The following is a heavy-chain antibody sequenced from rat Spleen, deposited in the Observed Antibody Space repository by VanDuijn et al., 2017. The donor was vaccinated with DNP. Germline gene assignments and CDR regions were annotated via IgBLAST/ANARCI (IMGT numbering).Heavy chain of an antibody. CDR3: ARHQWTLYFDY. J-gene: IGHJ2*01. CDR1: GFTFSNSW. D-gene: IGHD3-2*01. V-gene: IGHV5-31*01. CDR2: INDDGGST. Sequence: EVQLVESGGGLVQPGRSLKLSCVASGFTFSNSWMYWIRQAPGKGLEWIGSINDDGGSTYYRDSVKGRFTISRDNAKSTLYLQMDSLRSEDTATYYCARHQWTLYFDYWGQGVMVTVSS.